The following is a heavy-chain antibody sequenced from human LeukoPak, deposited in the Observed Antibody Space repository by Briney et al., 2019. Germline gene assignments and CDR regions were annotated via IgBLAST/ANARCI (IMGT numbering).Heavy chain of an antibody. CDR1: GFTFSSYA. D-gene: IGHD6-19*01. J-gene: IGHJ6*03. CDR2: ISYDGSNK. V-gene: IGHV3-30*04. CDR3: ARDQAVAAYYYYYYMDV. Sequence: GGSLRLSCAASGFTFSSYAMHWVRQAPGKWLEWVAVISYDGSNKYYADSVKGRFTISRDNSKNTLYLQMNSLRAEDTAVYYCARDQAVAAYYYYYYMDVWGKGTTVTVSS.